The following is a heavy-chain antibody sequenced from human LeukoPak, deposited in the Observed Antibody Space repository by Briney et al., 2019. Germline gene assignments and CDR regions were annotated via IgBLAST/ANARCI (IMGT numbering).Heavy chain of an antibody. CDR2: ISSSGSTI. CDR3: AELGITMIGGV. V-gene: IGHV3-48*04. CDR1: GFTFSSYS. J-gene: IGHJ6*04. D-gene: IGHD3-10*02. Sequence: GGSLRLSCAASGFTFSSYSMNWVRKAPGKGLEWVSYISSSGSTIYYADSVKGRFTISRDNAKNSLYLQMNSLRAEDTAVYYCAELGITMIGGVWGKGTTVTISS.